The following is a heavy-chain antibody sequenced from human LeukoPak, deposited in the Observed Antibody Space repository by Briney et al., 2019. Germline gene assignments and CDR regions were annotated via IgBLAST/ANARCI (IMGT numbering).Heavy chain of an antibody. CDR2: INHSGST. D-gene: IGHD6-19*01. CDR3: ARGRYSSGWYYFDY. J-gene: IGHJ4*02. Sequence: PSETLSLTCAVNGGSFSGYYWSWIRQPPGKGLEWIGEINHSGSTNYNPSLKSRVTISVDTSKNQFSLKLSSVTAADTAAYYCARGRYSSGWYYFDYWGQGTLVTVSS. V-gene: IGHV4-34*01. CDR1: GGSFSGYY.